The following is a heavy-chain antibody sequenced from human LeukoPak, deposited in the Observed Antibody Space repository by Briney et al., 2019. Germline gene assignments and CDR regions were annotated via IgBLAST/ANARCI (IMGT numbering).Heavy chain of an antibody. CDR1: GYTFTSYD. D-gene: IGHD1-26*01. V-gene: IGHV1-8*01. CDR3: ARARRVGANTMLQH. J-gene: IGHJ1*01. CDR2: MNPNSGNT. Sequence: ASVKVSCKASGYTFTSYDINWVRQATGQGLEWMGWMNPNSGNTGYAQKFQGRVTMTRNTSISTAYMELSSLRSEDTAVYYCARARRVGANTMLQHWGQGTLVTVSS.